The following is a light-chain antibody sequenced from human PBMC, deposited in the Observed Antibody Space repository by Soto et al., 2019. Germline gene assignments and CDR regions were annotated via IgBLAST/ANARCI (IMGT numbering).Light chain of an antibody. Sequence: DIQMTQSPSTLSASVGDRVTITCRASQSISSWLAWYQQKPGKAPKLLIFDASSLESGVLSRFSGSRSGTEFTLTISSLQPDDFATYYCQQYNSYSPRTFGQGTKVEIK. V-gene: IGKV1-5*01. CDR2: DAS. CDR3: QQYNSYSPRT. CDR1: QSISSW. J-gene: IGKJ1*01.